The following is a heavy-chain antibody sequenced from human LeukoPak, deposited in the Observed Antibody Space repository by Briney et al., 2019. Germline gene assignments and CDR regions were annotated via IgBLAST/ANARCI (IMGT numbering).Heavy chain of an antibody. V-gene: IGHV1-2*04. CDR1: GYTFTGYY. CDR2: INPNSGGT. J-gene: IGHJ6*02. D-gene: IGHD3-9*01. Sequence: ASVKVSCKASGYTFTGYYMHWVRQAPGQGLEWMGWINPNSGGTNYAQKFQGWATMTRDTSISTAYMELSRLRSDDTAVYYCARDITGYSSDYYYYGMDVWGQGTTVTVSS. CDR3: ARDITGYSSDYYYYGMDV.